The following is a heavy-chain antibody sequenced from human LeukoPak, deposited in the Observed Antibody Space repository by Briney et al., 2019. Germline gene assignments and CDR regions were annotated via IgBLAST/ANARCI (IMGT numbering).Heavy chain of an antibody. J-gene: IGHJ3*02. CDR3: ARGNYYDSSTYYRAFDI. D-gene: IGHD3-22*01. CDR2: INHSGST. Sequence: KPSETLSLTCAVYGGSFSGYYWSWIRQPPGKGLEWIGEINHSGSTNYNPSLKSRVTISVDTSKNQFSLKLSSVTAADTAVYYCARGNYYDSSTYYRAFDIWGQGTMVTVSS. CDR1: GGSFSGYY. V-gene: IGHV4-34*01.